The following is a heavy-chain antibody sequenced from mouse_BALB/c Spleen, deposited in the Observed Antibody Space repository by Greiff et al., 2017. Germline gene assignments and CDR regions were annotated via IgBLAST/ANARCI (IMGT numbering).Heavy chain of an antibody. CDR1: GFTFTDYY. V-gene: IGHV7-3*02. Sequence: EVKLVESGGGLVQPGGSLRLSCATSGFTFTDYYMSWVRQPPGKALEWLGFIRNKANGYTTEYSASVKGRFTISRDNSQSILYLQMNTLRAEDSATYYCARDRSDFTTTAGDWGQGTLVTVSA. CDR3: ARDRSDFTTTAGD. D-gene: IGHD1-1*01. CDR2: IRNKANGYTT. J-gene: IGHJ3*01.